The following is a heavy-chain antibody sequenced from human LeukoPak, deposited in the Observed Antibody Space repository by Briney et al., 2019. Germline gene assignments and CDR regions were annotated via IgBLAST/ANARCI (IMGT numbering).Heavy chain of an antibody. CDR1: GGTFSSYA. J-gene: IGHJ4*02. D-gene: IGHD3-22*01. CDR3: ARGYYYDSWGYFPRVTPIDY. CDR2: IIPIFGTA. Sequence: AASVKVSCKASGGTFSSYAISWVRQAPGQGLEWMGGIIPIFGTANYAQKFQGRVTITADESTSTAYMELSSLRSEDTAVYYCARGYYYDSWGYFPRVTPIDYWGQGTLVTVSS. V-gene: IGHV1-69*13.